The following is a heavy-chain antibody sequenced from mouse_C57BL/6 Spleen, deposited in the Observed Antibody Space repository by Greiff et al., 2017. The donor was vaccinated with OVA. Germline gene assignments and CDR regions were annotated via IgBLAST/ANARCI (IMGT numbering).Heavy chain of an antibody. CDR2: INPSNGGT. CDR1: GYAFSSYW. Sequence: LVESGPELVKPGASVKISCKASGYAFSSYWMHWVKQRPGQGLEWIGNINPSNGGTNYNEKFKSKATLTVDKSSSTAYMQLSSLTSEDSAVYYCAGGYGNYEGYFDVWGTGTTVTVSS. J-gene: IGHJ1*03. CDR3: AGGYGNYEGYFDV. V-gene: IGHV1-53*01. D-gene: IGHD2-10*02.